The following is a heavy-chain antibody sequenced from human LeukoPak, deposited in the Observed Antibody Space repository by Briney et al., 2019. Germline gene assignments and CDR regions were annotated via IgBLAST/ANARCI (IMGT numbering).Heavy chain of an antibody. V-gene: IGHV3-23*01. CDR3: AKDSLDTAMVASSGGGDY. J-gene: IGHJ4*02. CDR2: ISGSGGST. D-gene: IGHD5-18*01. Sequence: PGGSLRLSCAASGFTFSSYAMSWVRQAPGKGLEWVSAISGSGGSTYYADSVKGRFTISRDNSKNTLYLQMNSLRAEDTAVYYCAKDSLDTAMVASSGGGDYWGQGTLVTVFS. CDR1: GFTFSSYA.